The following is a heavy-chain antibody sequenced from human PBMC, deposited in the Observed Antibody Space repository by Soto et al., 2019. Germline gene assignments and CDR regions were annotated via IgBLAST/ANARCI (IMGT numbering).Heavy chain of an antibody. D-gene: IGHD3-16*02. CDR3: ARVIRRLHLGDLSLGFFDN. CDR1: GGSISTHY. Sequence: SETLSLTCTVSGGSISTHYWSWIRQPPGEGLEWIGYVSYTGRINYNPSLRSRVTMSVDTSKNQFSLRLSSVTAADTAVYYCARVIRRLHLGDLSLGFFDNWGQGTLVTVSS. CDR2: VSYTGRI. V-gene: IGHV4-59*11. J-gene: IGHJ4*02.